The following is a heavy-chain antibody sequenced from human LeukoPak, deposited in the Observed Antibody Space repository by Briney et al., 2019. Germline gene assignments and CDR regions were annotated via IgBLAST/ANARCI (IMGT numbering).Heavy chain of an antibody. CDR1: GFTFSSYG. CDR3: AKGRQSSSMVVSKIFDY. Sequence: PGGSLRLSCAASGFTFSSYGMHWVRQAPGKGLEWVAVISYDGSNKYYADSVKGRFTISRDNSKNTLYLQMNSLRAEDTAVYYCAKGRQSSSMVVSKIFDYWGQGTLVTVSS. D-gene: IGHD6-6*01. V-gene: IGHV3-30*18. CDR2: ISYDGSNK. J-gene: IGHJ4*02.